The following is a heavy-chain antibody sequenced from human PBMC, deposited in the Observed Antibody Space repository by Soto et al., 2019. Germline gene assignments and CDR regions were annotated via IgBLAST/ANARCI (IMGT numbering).Heavy chain of an antibody. Sequence: TSETLSLTCTVSGGSISSYYWSWIRQPPGKGLEWIGYIYYSGSTNYNPSLKSRVTISVDTSKNQFSLKLSSVTAADTAVYYCARNSWNNWFDPWGQGTLVTVSS. V-gene: IGHV4-59*01. CDR3: ARNSWNNWFDP. CDR2: IYYSGST. D-gene: IGHD1-20*01. CDR1: GGSISSYY. J-gene: IGHJ5*02.